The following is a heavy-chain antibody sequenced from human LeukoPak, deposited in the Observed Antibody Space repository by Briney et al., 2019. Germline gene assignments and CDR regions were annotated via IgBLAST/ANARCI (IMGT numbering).Heavy chain of an antibody. CDR2: IYYSGST. CDR3: AREVTMGFDP. CDR1: GGSISSYY. V-gene: IGHV4-59*01. Sequence: SETLSLTRTVSGGSISSYYWSWIRQPPGKGLEWIGYIYYSGSTNYNPSLKSRVTISVDTSKNQFSLKLSSVTAADTAVYYCAREVTMGFDPWGQGTLVTVSS. J-gene: IGHJ5*02. D-gene: IGHD4/OR15-4a*01.